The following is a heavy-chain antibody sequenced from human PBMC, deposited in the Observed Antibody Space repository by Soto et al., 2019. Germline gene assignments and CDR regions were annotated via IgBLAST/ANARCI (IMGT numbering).Heavy chain of an antibody. CDR1: GYSFTSYW. D-gene: IGHD2-15*01. J-gene: IGHJ6*02. Sequence: GESLKISCKGSGYSFTSYWISWVRQMPGKGLEWMGRIDPSDSYTNYSPSFQGHVTISADKSISTAYLQWSSLKASDTAMYYCANFERPKTHVAGPRGYYYGMDVWGQGTTVTVSS. V-gene: IGHV5-10-1*01. CDR3: ANFERPKTHVAGPRGYYYGMDV. CDR2: IDPSDSYT.